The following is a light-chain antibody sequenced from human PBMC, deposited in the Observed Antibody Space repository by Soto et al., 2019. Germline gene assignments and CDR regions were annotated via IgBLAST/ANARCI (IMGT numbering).Light chain of an antibody. J-gene: IGKJ4*01. V-gene: IGKV1D-12*01. CDR3: QPPNSFPLT. CDR1: QDIGSW. CDR2: TAS. Sequence: DIQVTQSPASVSASVGDRVTITCRAGQDIGSWLSWYQHKPGKAPKLPISTASSLQNGVPSRFRASGSGTEFTLTISSLQPEDFASYYCQPPNSFPLTLGGGTNVDIK.